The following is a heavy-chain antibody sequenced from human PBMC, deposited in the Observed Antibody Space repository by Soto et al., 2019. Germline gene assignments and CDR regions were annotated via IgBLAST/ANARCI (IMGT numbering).Heavy chain of an antibody. V-gene: IGHV4-59*01. CDR2: IYYSGST. Sequence: PSETLSLTCTVSGGSISSYYWSWIRQPPGKGLEWIGYIYYSGSTNYNPSLKSRVTISVDTSKNQFSLKLSSVTAADTAVYYCASWALVGYCSGGSCYSDAFDIWGQGTMVTVSS. CDR1: GGSISSYY. CDR3: ASWALVGYCSGGSCYSDAFDI. D-gene: IGHD2-15*01. J-gene: IGHJ3*02.